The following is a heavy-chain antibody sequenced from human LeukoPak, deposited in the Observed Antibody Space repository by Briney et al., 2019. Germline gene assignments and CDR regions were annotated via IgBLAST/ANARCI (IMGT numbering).Heavy chain of an antibody. CDR3: ARGAYYYDSSGYLYFDY. Sequence: PEASVKVSCKASGYTFTSYGISWVRQAPGQGLEWMGWISAYNGNTNYAQKLQGRVTMTTDTSTSTAYMELRSLRSDDTAVYYCARGAYYYDSSGYLYFDYWGQGTLVTVSS. J-gene: IGHJ4*02. CDR1: GYTFTSYG. CDR2: ISAYNGNT. D-gene: IGHD3-22*01. V-gene: IGHV1-18*01.